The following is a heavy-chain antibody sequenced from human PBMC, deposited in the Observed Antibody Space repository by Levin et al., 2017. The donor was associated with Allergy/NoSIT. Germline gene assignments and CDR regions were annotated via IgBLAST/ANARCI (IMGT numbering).Heavy chain of an antibody. CDR1: GYSFTSYW. V-gene: IGHV5-51*01. J-gene: IGHJ4*02. CDR3: AREGGGGAMNY. D-gene: IGHD1-26*01. CDR2: IYPGDSDT. Sequence: LGESLKISCQGSGYSFTSYWIAWVRHMPGRGLEWMGIIYPGDSDTIYSPSFQGLVTISVDRSTNTAYLQLNSLKASDTAVYFCAREGGGGAMNYWGQGTLVTVSS.